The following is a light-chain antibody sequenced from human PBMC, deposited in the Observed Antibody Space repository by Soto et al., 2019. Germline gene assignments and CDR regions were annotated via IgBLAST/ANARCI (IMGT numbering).Light chain of an antibody. J-gene: IGKJ4*01. CDR2: DAS. CDR3: HQRSNWPLT. CDR1: QSVRTY. V-gene: IGKV3-11*01. Sequence: EIVLTQSPATLSLSPGERATLSCRASQSVRTYLAWYQQKPGQAPRLLIYDASNRATGIPARFSGSGSGTDFTLTISSLDPEDFAAYYCHQRSNWPLTFGGGTKVEIK.